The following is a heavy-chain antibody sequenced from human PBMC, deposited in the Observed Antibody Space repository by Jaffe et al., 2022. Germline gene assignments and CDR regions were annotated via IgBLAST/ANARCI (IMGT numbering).Heavy chain of an antibody. D-gene: IGHD2-15*01. J-gene: IGHJ2*01. V-gene: IGHV4-39*01. CDR2: IYYSGST. Sequence: QLQLQESGPGLVKPSETLSLTCTVSGGSISSSSYYWGWIRQPPGKGLEWIGSIYYSGSTYYNPSLKSRVTISVDTSKNQFSLKLSSVTAADTAVYYCARRPRVALSCSGGSCYQPLWYFDLWGRGTLVTVSS. CDR3: ARRPRVALSCSGGSCYQPLWYFDL. CDR1: GGSISSSSYY.